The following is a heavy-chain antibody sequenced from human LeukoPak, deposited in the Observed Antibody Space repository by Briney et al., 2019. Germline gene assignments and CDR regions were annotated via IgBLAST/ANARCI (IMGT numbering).Heavy chain of an antibody. J-gene: IGHJ4*02. D-gene: IGHD2-2*01. V-gene: IGHV3-23*01. Sequence: GGSLRLSCAASGFTFSTCAMGWVRQAPGKGLGWVSAISGSGGSTFYADSVKGRVTISRDNSKNPVYLQMSGLRAEDTALYYCAKAHCSPTSCSRIDYWGQGTLVTVPS. CDR2: ISGSGGST. CDR1: GFTFSTCA. CDR3: AKAHCSPTSCSRIDY.